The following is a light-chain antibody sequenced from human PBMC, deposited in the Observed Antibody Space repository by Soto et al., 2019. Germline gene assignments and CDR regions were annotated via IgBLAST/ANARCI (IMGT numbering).Light chain of an antibody. CDR2: KAS. Sequence: IQMTRSPSTLPAALGARVPITCRASQSISRWLEWYQQKPGKAPKLLMYKASSLESGVPSRFRGSGSGTEVTLTISSLQPDDFATDYCQQYNSYPLTFGGGTKVDIK. CDR1: QSISRW. J-gene: IGKJ4*01. V-gene: IGKV1-5*03. CDR3: QQYNSYPLT.